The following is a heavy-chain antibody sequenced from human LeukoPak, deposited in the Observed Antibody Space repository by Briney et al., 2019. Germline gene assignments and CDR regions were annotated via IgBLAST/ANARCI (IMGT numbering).Heavy chain of an antibody. CDR2: INPSGGST. Sequence: ASVKVSCKASGYTFTSYYMHWVRQAPGQGLEWMGIINPSGGSTSYAQKFQGRVTMTRDTSTSTVYMELSSLRSEDTAVYYCARDRSIVVVPAAIRSGRWFDPWGQGTLVIVSS. CDR3: ARDRSIVVVPAAIRSGRWFDP. J-gene: IGHJ5*02. V-gene: IGHV1-46*01. CDR1: GYTFTSYY. D-gene: IGHD2-2*02.